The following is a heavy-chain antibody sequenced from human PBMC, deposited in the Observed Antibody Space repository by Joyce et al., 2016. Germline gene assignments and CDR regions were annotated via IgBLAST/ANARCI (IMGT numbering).Heavy chain of an antibody. D-gene: IGHD3-22*01. CDR1: GFSVSSTY. J-gene: IGHJ4*02. CDR2: IYSDGNK. V-gene: IGHV3-53*04. Sequence: EVQLVESGGGWVQPGGSLRLSCAASGFSVSSTYMNWVRQAPGKGLEWVSLIYSDGNKYYGDSVKGRFTISRHNSRNTLYLQMDSLRPEDTAVYYCAQSGYYDSSFDYWGQGTLVTVSS. CDR3: AQSGYYDSSFDY.